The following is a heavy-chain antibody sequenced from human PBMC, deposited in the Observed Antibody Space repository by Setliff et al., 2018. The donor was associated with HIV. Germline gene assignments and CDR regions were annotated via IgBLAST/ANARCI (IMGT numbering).Heavy chain of an antibody. V-gene: IGHV4-34*01. CDR2: INHSGST. CDR1: GGSFSGYY. J-gene: IGHJ6*03. Sequence: SQTLALTCAVYGGSFSGYYWSWIRQPPGKGLEWIGEINHSGSTNYNPSLKRRVTISVDTSKNQFSLKLRSVTAADTAVYYCNIYYYYYMDVWGKGTTVTVSS. CDR3: NIYYYYYMDV.